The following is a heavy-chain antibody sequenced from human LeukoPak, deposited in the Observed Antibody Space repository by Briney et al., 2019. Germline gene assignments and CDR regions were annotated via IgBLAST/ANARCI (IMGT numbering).Heavy chain of an antibody. CDR1: GFTFSSYA. J-gene: IGHJ4*02. CDR3: VKARGIQLWLPGDY. Sequence: GGSLRLSCAASGFTFSSYAMSWVRQAPGKGLEYVSAISSNGGSTYYGYSVKGRFTISRDNSKNTLYLQMISLRAEDTAVYYCVKARGIQLWLPGDYWGQGTLVTVSS. D-gene: IGHD5-18*01. V-gene: IGHV3-64D*09. CDR2: ISSNGGST.